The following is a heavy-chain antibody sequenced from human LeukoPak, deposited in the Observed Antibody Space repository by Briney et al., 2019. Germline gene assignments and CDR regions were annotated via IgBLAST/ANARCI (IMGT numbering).Heavy chain of an antibody. CDR2: FIPLLGIT. CDR1: GGTFSNYA. Sequence: SVKVSCKASGGTFSNYAISWLRQAPGQGPEWIGRFIPLLGITNYAQRFQDRATITADTSTRTSYMELINLRSEDTAMYYCARDRHFDRSGYYYAVWFHPWGQGTLVTVSS. CDR3: ARDRHFDRSGYYYAVWFHP. D-gene: IGHD3-22*01. V-gene: IGHV1-69*04. J-gene: IGHJ5*02.